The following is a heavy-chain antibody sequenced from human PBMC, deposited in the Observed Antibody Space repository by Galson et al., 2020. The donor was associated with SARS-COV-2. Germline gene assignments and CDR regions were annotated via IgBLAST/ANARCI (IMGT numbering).Heavy chain of an antibody. Sequence: GESLKISCAASGFTFDNYAMNWIRQAPGRGLEWVSSISGAGANTYYADSVRGRFTISRDNSKNIIYLQMISLRAEDTAIYYCAKDGGGWYTTGWYYFDYWGQGTRVTVSS. CDR1: GFTFDNYA. CDR2: ISGAGANT. D-gene: IGHD6-19*01. CDR3: AKDGGGWYTTGWYYFDY. V-gene: IGHV3-23*01. J-gene: IGHJ4*02.